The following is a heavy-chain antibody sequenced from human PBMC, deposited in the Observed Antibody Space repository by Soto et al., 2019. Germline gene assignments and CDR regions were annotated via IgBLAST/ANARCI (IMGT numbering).Heavy chain of an antibody. CDR2: ISSSGSTI. Sequence: GSLRLSCAASGFTFSSYEMNWVRQAPGKGLEWVSYISSSGSTIYYADSVKGRFTISRDNAKNSLYLQMNSLRAEDTAVYYCARDAHAWVYYGMDVWGQGTTVTVSS. CDR3: ARDAHAWVYYGMDV. D-gene: IGHD3-16*01. CDR1: GFTFSSYE. J-gene: IGHJ6*02. V-gene: IGHV3-48*03.